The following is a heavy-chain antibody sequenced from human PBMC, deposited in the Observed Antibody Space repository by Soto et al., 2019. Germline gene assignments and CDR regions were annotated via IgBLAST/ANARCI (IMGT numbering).Heavy chain of an antibody. V-gene: IGHV4-59*01. Sequence: LEILSLTCTVSGGSISSYCWSWIRQPPGKGLEWIGYIYYSGSTNYNPSLKSRVTISVDTSKNQFSLKLSSVTAADTAVYYCARVEGGGYCSGGSCPDAFDIWGQGTMVTVSS. CDR2: IYYSGST. J-gene: IGHJ3*02. D-gene: IGHD2-15*01. CDR1: GGSISSYC. CDR3: ARVEGGGYCSGGSCPDAFDI.